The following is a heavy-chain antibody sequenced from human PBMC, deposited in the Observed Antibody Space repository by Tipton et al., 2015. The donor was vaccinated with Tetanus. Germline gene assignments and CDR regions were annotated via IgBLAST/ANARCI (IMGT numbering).Heavy chain of an antibody. CDR3: AKAPGAARRYYYGMDV. V-gene: IGHV3-23*01. CDR1: GFTFGDYG. D-gene: IGHD6-6*01. CDR2: ISGSGTST. Sequence: SLRLSCAASGFTFGDYGMSWVRQVPGKGLEWVSSISGSGTSTYSADSVKGRFTISRDNSKNTLYLQMNSLRAEDTAVYYCAKAPGAARRYYYGMDVWGQGTTVTVSS. J-gene: IGHJ6*02.